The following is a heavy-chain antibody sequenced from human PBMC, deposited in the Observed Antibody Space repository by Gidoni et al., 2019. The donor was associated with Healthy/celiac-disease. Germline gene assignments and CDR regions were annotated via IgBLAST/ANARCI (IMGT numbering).Heavy chain of an antibody. J-gene: IGHJ5*02. Sequence: QVQLVESGGGVVQPGRSLRLSCAASGFTFSSSALHWVRQAPGKGLEWVAVISYDGSNKYYADSVKGRFTISRDNSKNTLYLQMNSLRAEDTAVYYCAREQAWDYSGYDSGWFDPWGQGTLVTVSS. V-gene: IGHV3-30-3*01. CDR3: AREQAWDYSGYDSGWFDP. CDR2: ISYDGSNK. D-gene: IGHD5-12*01. CDR1: GFTFSSSA.